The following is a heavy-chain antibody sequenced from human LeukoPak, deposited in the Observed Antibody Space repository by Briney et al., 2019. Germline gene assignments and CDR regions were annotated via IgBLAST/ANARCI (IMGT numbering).Heavy chain of an antibody. J-gene: IGHJ4*02. V-gene: IGHV4-30-4*01. Sequence: PSETLSLTCTVSGGSISSGDYYWSWIRQPPGKGLEWIGYIYYSGSTYYNPSLKSRVSISVDTSKNQFSLKLSSVTAADTAVYYCARERITMVRGVIHWGQGTLVTVSS. CDR1: GGSISSGDYY. CDR2: IYYSGST. D-gene: IGHD3-10*01. CDR3: ARERITMVRGVIH.